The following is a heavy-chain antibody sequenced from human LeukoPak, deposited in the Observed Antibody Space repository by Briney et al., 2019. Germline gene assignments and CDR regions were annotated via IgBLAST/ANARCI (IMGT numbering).Heavy chain of an antibody. V-gene: IGHV4-4*07. CDR1: GGSISSYY. CDR2: IYTSGST. D-gene: IGHD3-10*01. CDR3: ARDWNGSGTFDAFNI. J-gene: IGHJ3*02. Sequence: SETLSLTCTVSGGSISSYYWSWIRQPARKGLEWIGRIYTSGSTNYNPSLKSRVTISVDKSKNQFSLKLSSVTAADTAVYYCARDWNGSGTFDAFNIWGQGTMVTVSS.